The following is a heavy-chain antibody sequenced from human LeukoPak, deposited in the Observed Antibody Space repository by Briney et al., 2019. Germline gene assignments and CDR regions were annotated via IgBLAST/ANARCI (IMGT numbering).Heavy chain of an antibody. J-gene: IGHJ4*02. CDR3: ARDFEERKGLPAGGSDF. V-gene: IGHV3-7*01. CDR2: IKQDGSAK. CDR1: GFTFDDYG. Sequence: PGGSLRLSCAASGFTFDDYGMTWVRQAPGKGLEWVADIKQDGSAKYHVDSVKGRFTISRDNAKNSLYLQMSSLRVEDTAVYYCARDFEERKGLPAGGSDFWGQGTLVTVSS. D-gene: IGHD6-13*01.